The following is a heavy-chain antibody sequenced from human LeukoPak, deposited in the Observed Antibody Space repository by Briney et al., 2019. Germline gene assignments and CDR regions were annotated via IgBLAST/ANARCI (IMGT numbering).Heavy chain of an antibody. Sequence: GGSLRLSCAASGFTVSSNYMSWVRQAPGKGLEWVSVIYSGGSTYYADSVKGRFTISRDNSKNTLYLQMNSLRAEDTAVYYCAKQSRYYYDSSDLSPFDYWGQGTLVTVSS. J-gene: IGHJ4*02. CDR2: IYSGGST. CDR1: GFTVSSNY. CDR3: AKQSRYYYDSSDLSPFDY. D-gene: IGHD3-22*01. V-gene: IGHV3-53*05.